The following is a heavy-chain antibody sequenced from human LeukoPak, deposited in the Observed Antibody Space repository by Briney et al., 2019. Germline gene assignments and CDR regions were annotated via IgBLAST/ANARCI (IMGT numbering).Heavy chain of an antibody. D-gene: IGHD2-2*02. CDR2: IKQDGSEK. Sequence: GGSLRLSCAASGFTFSSYWMSWVRQAPGKGLEWVANIKQDGSEKYYVDSVKGRFTISRDNAKNSLYLQMNSLRAEDTAVYYCARDRDCSSTSCYTPLWAGNYYYGMDVWGQGTTVTVPS. J-gene: IGHJ6*02. V-gene: IGHV3-7*01. CDR1: GFTFSSYW. CDR3: ARDRDCSSTSCYTPLWAGNYYYGMDV.